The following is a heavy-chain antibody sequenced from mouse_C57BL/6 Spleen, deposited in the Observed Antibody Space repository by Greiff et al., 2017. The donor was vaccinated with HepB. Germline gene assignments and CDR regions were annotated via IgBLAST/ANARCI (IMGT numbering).Heavy chain of an antibody. J-gene: IGHJ3*01. CDR3: ARHIYYDYDRGFAY. D-gene: IGHD2-4*01. V-gene: IGHV5-6*01. CDR2: ISSGGSYT. Sequence: EVQVVESGGDLVKPGGSLKLSCAASGFTFSSYGMSWVRQTPDKRLEWVATISSGGSYTYYPDSVKGRFTISRDNAKNTLYLQMSSLKSEDTAMYYCARHIYYDYDRGFAYWGQGTLVTVSA. CDR1: GFTFSSYG.